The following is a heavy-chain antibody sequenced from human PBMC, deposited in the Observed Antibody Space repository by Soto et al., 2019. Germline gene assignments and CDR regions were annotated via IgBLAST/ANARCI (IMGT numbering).Heavy chain of an antibody. CDR1: GFTFSSYA. V-gene: IGHV3-23*01. CDR2: ISGSGGST. Sequence: GGSLRLSCAASGFTFSSYAMNWVRQAPGKGLEWVSAISGSGGSTYYADSVKGRFTISRDNSKNTLYLQMDSLRAEDTAVYYCSKRRRGLAATPDYWGQGTLVTVSS. D-gene: IGHD2-15*01. J-gene: IGHJ4*02. CDR3: SKRRRGLAATPDY.